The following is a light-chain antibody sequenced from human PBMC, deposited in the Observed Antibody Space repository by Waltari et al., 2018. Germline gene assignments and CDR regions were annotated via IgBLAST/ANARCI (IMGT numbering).Light chain of an antibody. Sequence: EIVMTQSPATLSVSPGERASLYCRASQSISNNLAWYQQKPGQAPRLLIYGASTRATGIPARFSGTGSATEFTLTISSLQSEDFAVYYCQHYNNWPMYTFGQGTKLEMK. CDR3: QHYNNWPMYT. CDR1: QSISNN. J-gene: IGKJ2*01. V-gene: IGKV3-15*01. CDR2: GAS.